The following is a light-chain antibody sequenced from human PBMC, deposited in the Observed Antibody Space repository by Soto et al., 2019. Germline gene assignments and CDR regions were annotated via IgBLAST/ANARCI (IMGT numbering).Light chain of an antibody. Sequence: QSALTQPASVSGSPGQSITISCTGTSSDVGDYNYVSWYQQHPGKAPRLMIFEVSNRPSGVSNRFSGSKSGNTASLTISGGLAADEADYYCSSYTSSSTLVVFGGGTKLTVL. J-gene: IGLJ2*01. V-gene: IGLV2-14*01. CDR2: EVS. CDR3: SSYTSSSTLVV. CDR1: SSDVGDYNY.